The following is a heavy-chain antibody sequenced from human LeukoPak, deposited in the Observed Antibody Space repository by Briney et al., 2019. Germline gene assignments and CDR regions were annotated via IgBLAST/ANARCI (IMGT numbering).Heavy chain of an antibody. CDR1: GFTFSSYS. D-gene: IGHD4-11*01. CDR2: IRSSSSYI. V-gene: IGHV3-21*01. Sequence: KAGGSLRLSCAASGFTFSSYSMNWVRQAPGKGLEWVSSIRSSSSYIYYADSVKGRFTISRDNPKNSLYLQMNSLRAEDTALYYCARDLATVKTGPDYWGQGTLVSVSS. J-gene: IGHJ4*02. CDR3: ARDLATVKTGPDY.